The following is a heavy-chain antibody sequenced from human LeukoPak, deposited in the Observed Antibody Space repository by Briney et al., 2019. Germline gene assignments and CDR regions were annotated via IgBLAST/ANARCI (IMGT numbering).Heavy chain of an antibody. CDR3: ARQGPTMVADY. J-gene: IGHJ4*02. CDR1: GGSISSSNW. CDR2: IYHSGST. V-gene: IGHV4-4*02. Sequence: SETLSLTCAVSGGSISSSNWWSWVRQPPGKGLEWIGEIYHSGSTNYNPSLKSRVTISVDTSKNQFSLKLSSVTAADTAVYYCARQGPTMVADYWGQGTLVTVSS. D-gene: IGHD3-10*01.